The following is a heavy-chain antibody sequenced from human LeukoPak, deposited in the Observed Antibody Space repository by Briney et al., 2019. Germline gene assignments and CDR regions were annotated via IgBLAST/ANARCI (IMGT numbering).Heavy chain of an antibody. CDR2: ISYDGSNK. Sequence: GGSLRLSYAASGFTFSSYAMHWVRQAPGKGLEWVAVISYDGSNKYYADSVKGRFTISRDNSKNTLYLQMNSLRAEDTAVYYCARDRYYDSSGYLDYWGQGTLVTVSS. J-gene: IGHJ4*02. D-gene: IGHD3-22*01. CDR3: ARDRYYDSSGYLDY. CDR1: GFTFSSYA. V-gene: IGHV3-30*04.